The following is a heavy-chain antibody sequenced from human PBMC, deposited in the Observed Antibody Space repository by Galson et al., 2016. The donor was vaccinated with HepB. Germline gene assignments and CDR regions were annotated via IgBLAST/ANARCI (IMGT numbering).Heavy chain of an antibody. V-gene: IGHV1-18*01. CDR1: GYTFNTYG. Sequence: SVKVSCKASGYTFNTYGISWVRQAPGQGLEWMGWISAYNGKTNYAQKLQGRVTMTTDTSTSTAYMELRSLRSDDTAVYYCARDALLTIFGVATSYGTDVWGQGTTVTVSS. D-gene: IGHD3-3*01. CDR3: ARDALLTIFGVATSYGTDV. CDR2: ISAYNGKT. J-gene: IGHJ6*02.